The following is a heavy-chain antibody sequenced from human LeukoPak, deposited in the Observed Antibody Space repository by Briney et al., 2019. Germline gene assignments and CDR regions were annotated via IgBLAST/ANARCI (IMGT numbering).Heavy chain of an antibody. J-gene: IGHJ6*04. CDR1: GFTFSSYA. D-gene: IGHD6-6*01. V-gene: IGHV3-23*01. Sequence: PGGSLRLSCAASGFTFSSYAMSWVRQAPGKGLEWVSAISGSGGSAYYADSVKGRFTISRDNSKNTLYLQMNSMRAEDTVVYYCAKQGRGYSSSGRPHPMDVWGKGTTVTVSS. CDR2: ISGSGGSA. CDR3: AKQGRGYSSSGRPHPMDV.